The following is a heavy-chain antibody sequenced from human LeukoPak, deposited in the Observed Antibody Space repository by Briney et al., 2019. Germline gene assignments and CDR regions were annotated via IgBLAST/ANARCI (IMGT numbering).Heavy chain of an antibody. Sequence: PGGSLRLSCSASGFTFSSYAMHWVRQAPEKGLEYVSAISSNGGSTYYANSVKGRFTISRDNSKNTLYLQMGSLRAEDMAVYYCARDYGSGRGYYYYYGMDVWGQGTTVTVSS. J-gene: IGHJ6*02. CDR1: GFTFSSYA. D-gene: IGHD3-10*01. V-gene: IGHV3-64*01. CDR2: ISSNGGST. CDR3: ARDYGSGRGYYYYYGMDV.